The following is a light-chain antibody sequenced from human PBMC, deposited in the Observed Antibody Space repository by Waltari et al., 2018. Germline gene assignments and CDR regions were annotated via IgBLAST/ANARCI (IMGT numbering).Light chain of an antibody. V-gene: IGKV4-1*01. J-gene: IGKJ4*01. CDR3: QHYYSAPVT. CDR2: WAY. CDR1: QSVLYSSNNKNY. Sequence: DIVMTQSPDSLAVSLGERATINCKSSQSVLYSSNNKNYLAWYQQKPGQPPKLLISWAYTRESGVPERFSGSGSGTDFALTISSLQAEDVAVYFCQHYYSAPVTFGGGTRVEIQ.